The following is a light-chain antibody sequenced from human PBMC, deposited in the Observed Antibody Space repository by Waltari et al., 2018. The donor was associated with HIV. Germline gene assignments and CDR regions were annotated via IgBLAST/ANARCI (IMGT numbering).Light chain of an antibody. CDR3: GVWDSTLKQWL. J-gene: IGLJ3*02. Sequence: QSVLTQPPSASGAPGQTVTISCSGSTSNAETQRVYSYQHLPGTAPKLRISSNYQRPSGVPDRFSSSKSGASASLIISGLRSEDEADYFCGVWDSTLKQWLFGGRTKLTVL. V-gene: IGLV1-47*02. CDR1: TSNAETQR. CDR2: SNY.